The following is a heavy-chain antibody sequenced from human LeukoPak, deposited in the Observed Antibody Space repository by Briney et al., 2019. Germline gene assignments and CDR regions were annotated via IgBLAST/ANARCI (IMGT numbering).Heavy chain of an antibody. V-gene: IGHV3-48*03. CDR1: GFTFSRYE. CDR3: ARDYASDY. D-gene: IGHD3-10*01. CDR2: ISRSGDTI. Sequence: GGSLRLSCAASGFTFSRYEMNWVRQAPGKGLEWVSYISRSGDTIYFADSVKGRFTISRDDAKNSLYLQMSSLRAEDTAVYYCARDYASDYWGQGTLVTVSS. J-gene: IGHJ4*02.